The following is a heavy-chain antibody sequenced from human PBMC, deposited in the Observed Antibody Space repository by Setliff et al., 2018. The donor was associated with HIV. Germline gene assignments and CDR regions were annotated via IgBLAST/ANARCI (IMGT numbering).Heavy chain of an antibody. V-gene: IGHV3-48*03. J-gene: IGHJ4*02. D-gene: IGHD2-15*01. CDR1: GFTFSNYE. CDR3: ARDVTVRLSVEYYFDY. CDR2: ITGSGDTI. Sequence: GGSLRLSCAASGFTFSNYEMSWVRQAPGKGPEWVSYITGSGDTIYYADSVKGRFTMSRDNAKDSVYLQMNTLRVEDTAVYYCARDVTVRLSVEYYFDYWGQGTLVTVSS.